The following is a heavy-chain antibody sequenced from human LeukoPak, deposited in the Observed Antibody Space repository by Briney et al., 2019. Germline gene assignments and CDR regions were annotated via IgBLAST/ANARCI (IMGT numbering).Heavy chain of an antibody. J-gene: IGHJ4*02. V-gene: IGHV3-53*01. CDR2: IYSGGRT. Sequence: PGGSLRLSCAASGFTVSSNYMSWVRQAPGKGLEGVSVIYSGGRTYYADSVKGRFTISRDNSKNTLYLQMNSLRVEDTAVYYCARESEGYYDSSAYEDWGQGTLVTVSS. CDR1: GFTVSSNY. CDR3: ARESEGYYDSSAYED. D-gene: IGHD3-22*01.